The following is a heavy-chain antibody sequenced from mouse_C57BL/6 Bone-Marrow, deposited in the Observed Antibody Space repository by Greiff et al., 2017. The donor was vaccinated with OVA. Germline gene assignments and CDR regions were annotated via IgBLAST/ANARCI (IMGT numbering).Heavy chain of an antibody. D-gene: IGHD2-4*01. CDR2: IDPSDSYT. Sequence: QVQLQQPGAELVMPGASVKLSCKASGYTFTSYWMHWVKQRPGQGLEWIGEIDPSDSYTNYNQKFKGKATLTVDKSSSTAYMQLSSLTSEDAAVYYCARPTDDYEGFDYWGQGTLVTVSA. V-gene: IGHV1-69*01. CDR3: ARPTDDYEGFDY. CDR1: GYTFTSYW. J-gene: IGHJ3*01.